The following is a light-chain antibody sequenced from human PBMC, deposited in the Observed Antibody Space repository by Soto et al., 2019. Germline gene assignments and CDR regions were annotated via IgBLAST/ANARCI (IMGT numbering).Light chain of an antibody. CDR3: QQANSFPLT. Sequence: LLASVGDQGSKTCQASQDISNYLNWYQQKPGKAPKLLIYAASGLPSGVPSRFSGSGSGTDFTLTISSLQPEDFATYYCQQANSFPLTFGGGTKADI. CDR2: AAS. CDR1: QDISNY. J-gene: IGKJ4*01. V-gene: IGKV1-12*01.